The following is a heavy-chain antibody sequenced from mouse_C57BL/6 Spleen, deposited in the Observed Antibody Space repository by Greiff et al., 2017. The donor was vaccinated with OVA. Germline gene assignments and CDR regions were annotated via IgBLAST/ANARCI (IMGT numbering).Heavy chain of an antibody. D-gene: IGHD2-4*01. J-gene: IGHJ2*01. Sequence: ESGPGLVKPSQSLSLTCSVTGYSITSGYYWNWIRQFPGNKLEWMGYISYDGSNNYNPSLKNRISITRDTSKNQFFLKLNSVTTEDTATYYCARSLYDYDAHYFDYWGQGTTLTVSS. CDR3: ARSLYDYDAHYFDY. CDR1: GYSITSGYY. V-gene: IGHV3-6*01. CDR2: ISYDGSN.